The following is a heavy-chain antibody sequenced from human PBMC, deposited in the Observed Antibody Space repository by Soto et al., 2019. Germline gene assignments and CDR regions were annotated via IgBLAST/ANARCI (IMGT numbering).Heavy chain of an antibody. J-gene: IGHJ5*02. CDR2: IKQDGSEK. Sequence: EVQLVESGGGLVQPGGSLRLSCAASGFTFSSYWMSWVRQAPGKGLEWVVNIKQDGSEKYYVDSVKGRFTISRDNAKNSLYLQMNSLRAEDTAVYYCAREEADSSADLIDPWGQGTLVTVSS. CDR1: GFTFSSYW. D-gene: IGHD6-19*01. V-gene: IGHV3-7*01. CDR3: AREEADSSADLIDP.